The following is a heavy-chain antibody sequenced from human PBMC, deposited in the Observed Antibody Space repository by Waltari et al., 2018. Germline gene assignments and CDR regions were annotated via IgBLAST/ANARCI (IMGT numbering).Heavy chain of an antibody. CDR3: ATARKESYDSSGYYSPFFDY. CDR1: GYTFTDYY. CDR2: VDPEDGET. J-gene: IGHJ4*02. D-gene: IGHD3-22*01. V-gene: IGHV1-69-2*01. Sequence: EVQLVQSGAEVKKPGATVKISCKVSGYTFTDYYMHWVQQAPGKGLEWMGLVDPEDGETIYAEKFQGRVTITADTSTDTAYMELSSLRSEDTAVYYCATARKESYDSSGYYSPFFDYWGQGTLVTVSS.